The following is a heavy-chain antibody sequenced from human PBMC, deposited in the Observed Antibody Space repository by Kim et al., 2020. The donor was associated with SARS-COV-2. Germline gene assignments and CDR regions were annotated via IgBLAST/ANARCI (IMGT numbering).Heavy chain of an antibody. CDR3: ARAAGVVPAATYIDY. V-gene: IGHV1-2*04. Sequence: ASVKVSCKASGITFTGYYMHWVRQAPGQGLEWMGWINPNSGGTNYAQKFQGWVTMTRDTSISTAYMELSRLRSDDTAVYYCARAAGVVPAATYIDYWGQGTLVTVSS. CDR1: GITFTGYY. D-gene: IGHD2-2*01. CDR2: INPNSGGT. J-gene: IGHJ4*02.